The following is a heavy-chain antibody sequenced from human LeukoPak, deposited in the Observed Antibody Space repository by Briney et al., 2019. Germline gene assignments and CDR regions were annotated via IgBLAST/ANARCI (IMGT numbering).Heavy chain of an antibody. CDR1: GGTFSSYA. V-gene: IGHV1-69*05. Sequence: GSSVKVSCKASGGTFSSYAISWVRQAPGQRLEWMGRIIPIFCTANYAQQLQVRVTITTDEATSTAYMELSSMRSEDTAVYYCARDLRDYYDSSGPEDAFDIWGQGTMVTVSS. D-gene: IGHD3-22*01. CDR2: IIPIFCTA. CDR3: ARDLRDYYDSSGPEDAFDI. J-gene: IGHJ3*02.